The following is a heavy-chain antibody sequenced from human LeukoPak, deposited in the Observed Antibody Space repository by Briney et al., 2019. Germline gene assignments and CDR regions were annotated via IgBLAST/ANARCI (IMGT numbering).Heavy chain of an antibody. J-gene: IGHJ4*02. V-gene: IGHV1-8*01. CDR3: ARAKDLYFDY. D-gene: IGHD2-15*01. CDR1: GYTFTSYD. Sequence: ASVKVSCKASGYTFTSYDINWVRQATGQGLEWMGWMNPNSGNTGYAQKFQGRVTMTRDTSISTAYMELSRLRSDDTAVYYCARAKDLYFDYWGQGTLVTVSS. CDR2: MNPNSGNT.